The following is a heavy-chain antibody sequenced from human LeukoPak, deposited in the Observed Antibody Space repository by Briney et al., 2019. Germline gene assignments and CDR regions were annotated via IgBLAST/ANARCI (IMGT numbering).Heavy chain of an antibody. CDR2: IYYSGST. CDR3: ARAPYGSATNNYYMDV. V-gene: IGHV4-59*01. J-gene: IGHJ6*03. CDR1: GGSISSYY. D-gene: IGHD3-10*01. Sequence: TSETLSLTCTVSGGSISSYYWSWIRQPPGKGLEWIGYIYYSGSTNYNPSLKGRVTISVDTSKNQFSLKLSSVTAADTAVYYCARAPYGSATNNYYMDVWGKGTTVTVSS.